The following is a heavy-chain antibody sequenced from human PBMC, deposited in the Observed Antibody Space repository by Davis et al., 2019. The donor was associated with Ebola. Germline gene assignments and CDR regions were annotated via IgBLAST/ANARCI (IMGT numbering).Heavy chain of an antibody. J-gene: IGHJ4*02. D-gene: IGHD6-13*01. Sequence: MPSETLSLTCAVYGGSFSEYLWSWIRQSPGKGLEWIGKISHGGVSDYNPSLKSRVIISVDTSKNQFSLKLSSVTAADTAVYYCARRRLLWYRTYYFDYWGQGTLVTVSS. V-gene: IGHV4-34*01. CDR3: ARRRLLWYRTYYFDY. CDR2: ISHGGVS. CDR1: GGSFSEYL.